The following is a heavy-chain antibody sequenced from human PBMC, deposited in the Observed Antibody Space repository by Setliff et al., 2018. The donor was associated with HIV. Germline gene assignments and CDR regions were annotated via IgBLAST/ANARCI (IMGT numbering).Heavy chain of an antibody. V-gene: IGHV1-69*13. CDR1: GGTFSSHA. CDR3: ARIVRPSYYYYYMDV. CDR2: IIPIFNTA. Sequence: SVKVSCKASGGTFSSHAISWVRQAPGQGLEWMGGIIPIFNTANYAQKFQGRVTITADESTSTAYMELSSLRSEDTAVYYCARIVRPSYYYYYMDVWGKGTTVTVSS. D-gene: IGHD3-10*02. J-gene: IGHJ6*03.